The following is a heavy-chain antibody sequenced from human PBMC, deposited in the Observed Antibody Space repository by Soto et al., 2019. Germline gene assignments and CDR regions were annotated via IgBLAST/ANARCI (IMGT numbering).Heavy chain of an antibody. Sequence: QVQLVESGGGVVQPGWSLRLSCAASGFTFSSYGMHWVRQAPGKGLEWVAVIWYDGSNKYYADSVKGRFTISRDNSKNTLYLQMNSLRAEDTAVYYCARDGEYSSSWYEGSNWFDPWGQGTLVTVSS. J-gene: IGHJ5*02. D-gene: IGHD6-13*01. V-gene: IGHV3-33*01. CDR1: GFTFSSYG. CDR2: IWYDGSNK. CDR3: ARDGEYSSSWYEGSNWFDP.